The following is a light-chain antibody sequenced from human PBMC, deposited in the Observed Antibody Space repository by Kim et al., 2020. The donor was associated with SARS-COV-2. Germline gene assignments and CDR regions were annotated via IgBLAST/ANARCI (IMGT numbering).Light chain of an antibody. J-gene: IGLJ2*01. V-gene: IGLV1-44*01. Sequence: GQRVTIPCSGRSSNTGSNTVNWYQQLPGTAPKLLIYSNNRRPSGVPDRFSGSKSGTSASLAISGLQSEDEAGYYCAAWDDSLDGPVFGGGTQLTVL. CDR3: AAWDDSLDGPV. CDR2: SNN. CDR1: SSNTGSNT.